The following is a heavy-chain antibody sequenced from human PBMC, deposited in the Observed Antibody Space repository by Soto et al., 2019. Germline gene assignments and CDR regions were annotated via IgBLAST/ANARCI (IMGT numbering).Heavy chain of an antibody. CDR1: GYTFTGYY. D-gene: IGHD1-1*01. CDR3: ARAGYNWNDAGKSFDY. J-gene: IGHJ4*02. CDR2: VNPNSGVI. Sequence: ASVKVSCKASGYTFTGYYMHWVRQAPGQGLEWMGWVNPNSGVINYAQKFQGRVTMIRDTSISAAYMELSRLRSDDMAVYYCARAGYNWNDAGKSFDYWGQGTLVTVSS. V-gene: IGHV1-2*02.